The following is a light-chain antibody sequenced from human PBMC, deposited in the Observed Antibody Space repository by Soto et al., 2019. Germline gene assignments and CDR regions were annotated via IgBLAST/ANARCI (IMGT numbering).Light chain of an antibody. Sequence: EKVMTQSPATLSMSPGERATLSCRASHSVNSYLAWYQQKPGQAPRLLIYGASTRATGIPARFSGSGSGTEFTLTISSLQSEDFAVYYCQQYTNWPSWTFGQGTKVEIK. V-gene: IGKV3-15*01. CDR1: HSVNSY. J-gene: IGKJ1*01. CDR3: QQYTNWPSWT. CDR2: GAS.